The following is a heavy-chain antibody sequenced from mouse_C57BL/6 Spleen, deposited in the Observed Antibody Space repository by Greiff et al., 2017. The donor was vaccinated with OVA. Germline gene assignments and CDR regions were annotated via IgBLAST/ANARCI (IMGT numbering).Heavy chain of an antibody. D-gene: IGHD3-1*01. V-gene: IGHV1-50*01. J-gene: IGHJ2*01. CDR1: GYTFTSYW. Sequence: QVQLQQPGAELVKPGASVKLSCKASGYTFTSYWLPWVKQRPGQGLEWIGEIDPSDSYTNYTQKFKGKATLTVDTSSSTAYMPLSSLTAEEVAVDYCARKESDSGFDYWGQGTTLTVSS. CDR3: ARKESDSGFDY. CDR2: IDPSDSYT.